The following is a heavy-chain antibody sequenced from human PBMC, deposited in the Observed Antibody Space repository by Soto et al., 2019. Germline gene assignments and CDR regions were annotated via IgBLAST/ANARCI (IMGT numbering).Heavy chain of an antibody. CDR3: ARDAVIAAADTPGDY. V-gene: IGHV1-2*04. J-gene: IGHJ4*02. CDR2: ITPNNGGT. D-gene: IGHD6-13*01. CDR1: GYTFTDYY. Sequence: QVQLVQSGAEVKKPGASVKVSCKASGYTFTDYYMHWVRQAPGQGLEWIGWITPNNGGTNYAQKFEAWVTLTRDTSISTAYMELSRLRSDDTAVYYCARDAVIAAADTPGDYWGQGTLVTVSS.